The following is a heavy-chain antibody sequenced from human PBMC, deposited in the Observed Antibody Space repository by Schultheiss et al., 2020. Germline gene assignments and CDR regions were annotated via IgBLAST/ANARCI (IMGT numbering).Heavy chain of an antibody. CDR3: ARGVGATWVG. CDR1: GGSISSCSYY. CDR2: IYTSGST. D-gene: IGHD1-26*01. V-gene: IGHV4-61*02. Sequence: SETLSLTCTVSGGSISSCSYYWSWIRQPAGKGLEWIGRIYTSGSTNYNPSLMSRVTISVDTSKNQFSLKLTSVTAADTDVYYCARGVGATWVGWGQGTLVTVSS. J-gene: IGHJ4*02.